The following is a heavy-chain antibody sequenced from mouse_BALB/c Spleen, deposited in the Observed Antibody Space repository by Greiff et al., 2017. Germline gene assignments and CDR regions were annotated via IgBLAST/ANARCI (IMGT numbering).Heavy chain of an antibody. J-gene: IGHJ4*01. CDR3: AERGVLLR. D-gene: IGHD1-1*01. CDR1: GYTFTDYA. Sequence: VMLVESGAELVRPGVSVSISCKGSGYTFTDYAMHWVKQSHAKSLEWIGVICTYYGDASYKQKFKSKATMTVDKSSSTVYMVLARVTSEDSAVYYGAERGVLLRWGQGTSVTVSS. CDR2: ICTYYGDA. V-gene: IGHV1S137*01.